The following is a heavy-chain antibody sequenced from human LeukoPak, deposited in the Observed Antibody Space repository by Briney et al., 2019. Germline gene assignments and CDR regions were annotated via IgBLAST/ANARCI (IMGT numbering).Heavy chain of an antibody. CDR1: GFTLSSYA. CDR3: ARDLRRIAAYYFDF. D-gene: IGHD6-25*01. J-gene: IGHJ4*02. Sequence: GGSLRLSCAASGFTLSSYAIHWVRQAPGKGLEWVAVIASDGRDKHHAESVKGRFTISRDNSKSTLYLQTNSLRAEDTAVYYCARDLRRIAAYYFDFWGQGTLVTVSS. CDR2: IASDGRDK. V-gene: IGHV3-30*03.